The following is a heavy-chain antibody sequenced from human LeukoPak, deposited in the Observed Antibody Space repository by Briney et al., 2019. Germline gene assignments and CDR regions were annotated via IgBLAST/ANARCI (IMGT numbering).Heavy chain of an antibody. CDR2: ISTHGGST. CDR3: VKRGGIKDNHDAFDI. V-gene: IGHV3-64*05. Sequence: WGSLTLSCSASGFTFSSYTMHWVRQAPGKGLEYVAGISTHGGSTYYADSVRGRFTFSRDNSKNTLYVQMGGTGADDRAVYYCVKRGGIKDNHDAFDIWGQGTMVSVSS. J-gene: IGHJ3*02. D-gene: IGHD1-1*01. CDR1: GFTFSSYT.